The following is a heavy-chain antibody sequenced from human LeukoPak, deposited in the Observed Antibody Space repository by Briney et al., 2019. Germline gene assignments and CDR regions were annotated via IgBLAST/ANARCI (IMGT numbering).Heavy chain of an antibody. D-gene: IGHD6-19*01. CDR3: ARVTGLLSQYSSGWSYFDY. CDR2: ISYDGNQK. CDR1: VFTFSIYA. Sequence: GGSLRLSCEASVFTFSIYAMHWVRQAPGKGLEWVAVISYDGNQKHYADSVKGRFTISRDNSKNTLDLQMNSLRGDDTAVYYCARVTGLLSQYSSGWSYFDYWGQGTLVTVSS. V-gene: IGHV3-30*07. J-gene: IGHJ4*02.